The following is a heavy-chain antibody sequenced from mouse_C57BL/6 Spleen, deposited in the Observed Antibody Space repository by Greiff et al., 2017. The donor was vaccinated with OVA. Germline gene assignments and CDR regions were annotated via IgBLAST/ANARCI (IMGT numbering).Heavy chain of an antibody. J-gene: IGHJ3*01. CDR3: ARSRGNYDYDGAWFAY. CDR1: GYTFTSYG. Sequence: QVQLKESGAELARPGASVKLSCKASGYTFTSYGISWVKQRTGQGLEWIGEIYPRSGNTYYNEKFKGKATLTADKSSSTAYMELRSLTSEDSAVYFCARSRGNYDYDGAWFAYWGQGTLVTVSA. CDR2: IYPRSGNT. D-gene: IGHD2-4*01. V-gene: IGHV1-81*01.